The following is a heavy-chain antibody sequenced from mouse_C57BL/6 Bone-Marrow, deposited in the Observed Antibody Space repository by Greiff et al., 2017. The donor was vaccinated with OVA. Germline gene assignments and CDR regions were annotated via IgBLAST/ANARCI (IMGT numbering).Heavy chain of an antibody. J-gene: IGHJ1*03. CDR1: GFTFSDYG. CDR2: ISSGSSTI. Sequence: EVKLMESGGGLVKPGGSLKLSCAASGFTFSDYGMHWVRQAPEKGLEWVAYISSGSSTIYYADTVKGRFTISRDNAKNTLFLQMTSLRSEDTAMYYCARREVWLRRDGYFDVWGTGTTVTVSS. V-gene: IGHV5-17*01. D-gene: IGHD2-2*01. CDR3: ARREVWLRRDGYFDV.